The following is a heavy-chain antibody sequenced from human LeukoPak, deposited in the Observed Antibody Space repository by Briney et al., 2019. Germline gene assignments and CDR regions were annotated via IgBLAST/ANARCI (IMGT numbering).Heavy chain of an antibody. CDR3: ATVGYSYGYGGFDY. Sequence: SETLSLTCAVYGGSYSGYYWSWIRQPPGKGLEWIGEINHSGSTNYNPSLKSRVTISVDTSKNQFSLKLSSVTAADTAVYYCATVGYSYGYGGFDYWGQGTLVTVSS. CDR2: INHSGST. CDR1: GGSYSGYY. D-gene: IGHD5-18*01. V-gene: IGHV4-34*01. J-gene: IGHJ4*02.